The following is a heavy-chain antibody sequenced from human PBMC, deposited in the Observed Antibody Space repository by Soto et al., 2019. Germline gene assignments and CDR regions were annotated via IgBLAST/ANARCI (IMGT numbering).Heavy chain of an antibody. V-gene: IGHV3-30-3*01. J-gene: IGHJ4*02. CDR3: ANGRYDYGDYQADY. CDR1: GFTFSSYA. D-gene: IGHD4-17*01. CDR2: ISYDGSNK. Sequence: PGGSLRLSCAASGFTFSSYAMHWVRQAPGKGLEWVAVISYDGSNKYYADSVKGRFTISRDNSKNTLYLQMNSLRAEDTAVYYCANGRYDYGDYQADYWGQGTLVTVSS.